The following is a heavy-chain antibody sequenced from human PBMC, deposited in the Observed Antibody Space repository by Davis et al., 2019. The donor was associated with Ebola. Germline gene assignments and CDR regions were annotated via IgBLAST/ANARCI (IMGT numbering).Heavy chain of an antibody. J-gene: IGHJ4*02. Sequence: GGSLRLSCAASGFTFSDYYMSWIRQAPGKGLEWVSYISSSSSYTNYADSVKGRFTISRDNAKNSLYLQMNSLRAEDTAVYYCAGTIFGVVSNFDHWGQGTLVTVSS. CDR1: GFTFSDYY. V-gene: IGHV3-11*06. CDR2: ISSSSSYT. CDR3: AGTIFGVVSNFDH. D-gene: IGHD3-3*01.